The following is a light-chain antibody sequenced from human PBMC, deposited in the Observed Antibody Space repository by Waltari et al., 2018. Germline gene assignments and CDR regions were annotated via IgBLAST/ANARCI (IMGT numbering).Light chain of an antibody. J-gene: IGKJ5*01. CDR1: QSVISQ. V-gene: IGKV3-11*01. CDR2: DAS. CDR3: QQRSNWRIT. Sequence: EIVLTQSPATLSLSPGERATLSCRASQSVISQLAWYQQKPGQAPRLLIYDASNRATGIPARFSGSGSGTDFTLTISSLDPEDFAVYYCQQRSNWRITFGQGTRLEIK.